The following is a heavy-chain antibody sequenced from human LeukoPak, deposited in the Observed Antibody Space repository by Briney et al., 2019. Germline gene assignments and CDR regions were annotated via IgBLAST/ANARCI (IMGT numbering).Heavy chain of an antibody. V-gene: IGHV4-59*01. Sequence: MPSETLSLTCTVSGGSISNYYWSWIRQPPGKGLEWIGYIYYSGSTNYNPSLKSRVTISVDTSKNQFSLNLSSVTAADTAMYYCARDRSPEGYYDSSHWDYYHGMDVWGQGTTVTVSS. D-gene: IGHD3-22*01. CDR2: IYYSGST. J-gene: IGHJ6*02. CDR3: ARDRSPEGYYDSSHWDYYHGMDV. CDR1: GGSISNYY.